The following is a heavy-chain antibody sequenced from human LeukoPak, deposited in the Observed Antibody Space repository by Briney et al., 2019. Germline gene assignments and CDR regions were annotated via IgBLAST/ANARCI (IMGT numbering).Heavy chain of an antibody. V-gene: IGHV4-34*01. Sequence: SETLSLTCAVYGGSFSGYYWSWIRQPPGKGLEWIGEINHSGSTNYSPSLKSRVTISVDTSKNQFSLKLSSVTAADTAVYYCARVPGRYCSGGSCYEWGQGTLVTVSS. CDR2: INHSGST. CDR3: ARVPGRYCSGGSCYE. J-gene: IGHJ4*02. D-gene: IGHD2-15*01. CDR1: GGSFSGYY.